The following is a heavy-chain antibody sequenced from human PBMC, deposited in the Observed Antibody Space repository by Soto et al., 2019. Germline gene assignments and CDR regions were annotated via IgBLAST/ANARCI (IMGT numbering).Heavy chain of an antibody. V-gene: IGHV3-7*01. CDR3: ARDYSSSWWRDYYYGMDV. D-gene: IGHD6-13*01. Sequence: EVQLVESGGGLVQPGGSLRLSCAASGFTFSSYWMSWVRQAPGKGLEWVANIKQDGSEKYYVDSVKGRFTISRDNAKNSLYLQMNSRRAEDTAVYYCARDYSSSWWRDYYYGMDVWGQGTTVTVSS. CDR1: GFTFSSYW. J-gene: IGHJ6*02. CDR2: IKQDGSEK.